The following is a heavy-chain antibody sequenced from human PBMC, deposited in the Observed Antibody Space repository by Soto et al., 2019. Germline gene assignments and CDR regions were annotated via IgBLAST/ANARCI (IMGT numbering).Heavy chain of an antibody. D-gene: IGHD4-17*01. CDR1: GGSISSGGYS. Sequence: QLQLQESGSGLVKPSQTLSLTCAVSGGSISSGGYSWSWIRQPPGKGLEWIGYIYHSGSTYYNPPLTSRVTISVDRYKNQFSLKLSSVTAADTAGYYCARSRSGAFDIWGQGTMVTVSS. J-gene: IGHJ3*02. CDR3: ARSRSGAFDI. CDR2: IYHSGST. V-gene: IGHV4-30-2*01.